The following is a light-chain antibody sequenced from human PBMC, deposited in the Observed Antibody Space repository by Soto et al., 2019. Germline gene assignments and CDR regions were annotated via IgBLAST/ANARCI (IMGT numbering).Light chain of an antibody. CDR1: QSVSSS. Sequence: IVLTQSPATLSSFPGDRVTLSCRASQSVSSSFLAWYQQKAGQAPRLLIYGASRRATGIPDRFSGSGSGTEFTLTISSLRSEDFAIYYCQQYNIWPYTFGQGTKVDIK. CDR2: GAS. CDR3: QQYNIWPYT. V-gene: IGKV3D-15*01. J-gene: IGKJ2*01.